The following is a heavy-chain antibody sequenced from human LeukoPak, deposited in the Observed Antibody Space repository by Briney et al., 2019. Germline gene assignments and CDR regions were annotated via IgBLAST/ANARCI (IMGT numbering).Heavy chain of an antibody. D-gene: IGHD6-13*01. CDR3: ARDWVAAAPEGGYMDV. Sequence: GESLKISCQGSGSSFTSYWIGWVRQAPGQGLEWMGIINPSGGSTSYAQKFQGRVTMTRDTSTSTVYMELSSLRSEDTAVYYCARDWVAAAPEGGYMDVWGKGTTVTISS. CDR1: GSSFTSYW. V-gene: IGHV1-46*01. CDR2: INPSGGST. J-gene: IGHJ6*03.